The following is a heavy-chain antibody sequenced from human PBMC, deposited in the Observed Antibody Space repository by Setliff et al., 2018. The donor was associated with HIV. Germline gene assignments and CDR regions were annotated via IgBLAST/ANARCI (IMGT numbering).Heavy chain of an antibody. CDR3: ARDDPIRKEVASGLDY. CDR2: INTSGGSA. J-gene: IGHJ4*02. Sequence: GASVKVSCKASGYTFTSYPMHWVRQAPGQGLEWMGVINTSGGSAGYAEKFRGRVTMTRDTSTSTAYMEVRSLRYDDTAVYYCARDDPIRKEVASGLDYWGQGTLVTVSS. D-gene: IGHD3-10*01. CDR1: GYTFTSYP. V-gene: IGHV1-46*01.